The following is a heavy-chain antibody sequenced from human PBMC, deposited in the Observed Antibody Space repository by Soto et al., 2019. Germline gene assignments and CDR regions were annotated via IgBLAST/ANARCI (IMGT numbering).Heavy chain of an antibody. Sequence: GGSLRLSCAASGFTFSDYYMSWIRQAPGKGLEWVSYISSSGSTIYYADSVKGRFTISRDNAKNSLYLQMNSLRAEDTAVYYCARAGPGYCSGGSCYSIIYYYYYYMDVWGKGTTVTVSS. V-gene: IGHV3-11*01. J-gene: IGHJ6*03. CDR1: GFTFSDYY. CDR2: ISSSGSTI. CDR3: ARAGPGYCSGGSCYSIIYYYYYYMDV. D-gene: IGHD2-15*01.